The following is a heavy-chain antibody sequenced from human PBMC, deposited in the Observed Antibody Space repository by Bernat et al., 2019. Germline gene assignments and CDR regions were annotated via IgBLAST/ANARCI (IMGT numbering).Heavy chain of an antibody. CDR3: ALYGWNYYYDSSGYYHDY. J-gene: IGHJ4*02. V-gene: IGHV3-30-3*01. CDR2: ISYDGSNK. CDR1: GFTFSSYA. D-gene: IGHD3-22*01. Sequence: QVQLVESGGGVVQPGRSLRLSFAASGFTFSSYAMHWVRQAPGKGLEWVAVISYDGSNKYYADSVKGRFTISRDNSKNTLYLQMNSLRAEDTAVYYCALYGWNYYYDSSGYYHDYWGQGTLVTVSS.